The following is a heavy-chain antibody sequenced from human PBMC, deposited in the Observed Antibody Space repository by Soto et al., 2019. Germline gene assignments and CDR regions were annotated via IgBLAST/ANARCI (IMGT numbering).Heavy chain of an antibody. J-gene: IGHJ4*02. CDR2: IIPGGGST. CDR3: ARDPDVLRFLEWLPRLGNY. D-gene: IGHD3-3*01. V-gene: IGHV1-46*04. CDR1: GYTFTSYY. Sequence: ASVKVSCKASGYTFTSYYMHRDRQAPGPGLEWKGIIIPGGGSTSYAQKSQVRETMARDTSTSTDYMELIRLESEDTAVYYCARDPDVLRFLEWLPRLGNYWGQGTLVTVSS.